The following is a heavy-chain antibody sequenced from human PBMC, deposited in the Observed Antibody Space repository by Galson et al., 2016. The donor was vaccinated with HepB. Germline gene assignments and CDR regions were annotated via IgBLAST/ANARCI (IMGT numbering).Heavy chain of an antibody. J-gene: IGHJ5*02. Sequence: SLRLSCAASGFAFSSHWMHWVRQDLGKGLVWVSRINSDGTISNYADSVKGRFTISRGNAKNTLYLQMNSLRAEDTAVYFCVRDHSVVPTTAYNWFVPWAGEPWSPSPQ. CDR3: VRDHSVVPTTAYNWFVP. D-gene: IGHD4-23*01. V-gene: IGHV3-74*01. CDR2: INSDGTIS. CDR1: GFAFSSHW.